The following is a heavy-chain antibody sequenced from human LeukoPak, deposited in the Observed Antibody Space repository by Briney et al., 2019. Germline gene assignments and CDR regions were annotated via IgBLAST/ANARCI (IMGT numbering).Heavy chain of an antibody. D-gene: IGHD3-10*01. Sequence: GGSLRLSCAASGFTFSNYRMHWVPQAPGKGLEWVAVIWYDGNNKNYADSVKGRFTISRDNSKNTLYLQMNSLRAEDTAVYYCARNYGSGRGSDALDIWGQGTMVTVSS. J-gene: IGHJ3*02. CDR1: GFTFSNYR. V-gene: IGHV3-33*01. CDR3: ARNYGSGRGSDALDI. CDR2: IWYDGNNK.